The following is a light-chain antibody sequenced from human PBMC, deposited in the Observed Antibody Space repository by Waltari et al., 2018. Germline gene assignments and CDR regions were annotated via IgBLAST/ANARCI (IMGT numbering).Light chain of an antibody. CDR2: EGS. Sequence: QSALTQPASVAGSPGESITISCTGTSSCAGHKYFLSWYQPHPGKAPKPIIYEGSKRPSGISNRFSGFRAGNMASLTISGLQAEDEADYYCCSYATYSPVLLGGGTKLTVL. CDR3: CSYATYSPVL. V-gene: IGLV2-23*01. J-gene: IGLJ2*01. CDR1: SSCAGHKYF.